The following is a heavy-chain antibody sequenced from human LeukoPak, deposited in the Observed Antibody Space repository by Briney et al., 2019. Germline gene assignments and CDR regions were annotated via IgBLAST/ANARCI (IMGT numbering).Heavy chain of an antibody. CDR3: AGRGYSGWSYYYYYMDV. Sequence: SVKVSCKASGGTFSSYAISWVRQAPGQGLEWMGGIIPIFGTANYAQKFQGRVTVTTDESTSTAYMELSSLRSEDTAVYYCAGRGYSGWSYYYYYMDVWGKGTTVTVSS. D-gene: IGHD6-19*01. J-gene: IGHJ6*03. V-gene: IGHV1-69*05. CDR1: GGTFSSYA. CDR2: IIPIFGTA.